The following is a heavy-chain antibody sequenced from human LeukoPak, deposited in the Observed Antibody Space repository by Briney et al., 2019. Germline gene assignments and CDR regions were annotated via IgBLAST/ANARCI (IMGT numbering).Heavy chain of an antibody. CDR1: GESISGFY. Sequence: SETLSLTCTVSGESISGFYWNWIRQPPGKGLEWIGYIYYTGTTNYNPSLKSRVTISVDTSKNQFSLKLSSVTAADTAVYYCARAIVGSGSYYLSTGFYGMDVWGQGTTVTVSS. J-gene: IGHJ6*02. V-gene: IGHV4-59*12. CDR2: IYYTGTT. CDR3: ARAIVGSGSYYLSTGFYGMDV. D-gene: IGHD3-10*01.